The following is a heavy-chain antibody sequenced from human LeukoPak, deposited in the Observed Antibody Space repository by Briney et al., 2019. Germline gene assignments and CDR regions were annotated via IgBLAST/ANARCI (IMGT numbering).Heavy chain of an antibody. CDR3: ARVKGGIAAAGNYFDY. CDR2: IWYDGTNK. V-gene: IGHV3-30*02. CDR1: GFTFSSFG. Sequence: GGSLRLSCAASGFTFSSFGMHWVRQAPGKGLEWVALIWYDGTNKYYADSVKGRLTISRDNSKNTLYLQMNSLRPEDTAVYYCARVKGGIAAAGNYFDYWGQGTLVTVSS. J-gene: IGHJ4*02. D-gene: IGHD6-13*01.